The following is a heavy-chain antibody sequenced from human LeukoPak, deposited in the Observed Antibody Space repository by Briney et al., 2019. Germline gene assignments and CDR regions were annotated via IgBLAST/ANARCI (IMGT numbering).Heavy chain of an antibody. CDR3: AKDYYDSSGYPAFDI. J-gene: IGHJ3*02. CDR2: LSGSGGST. CDR1: GFTFSSYA. D-gene: IGHD3-22*01. V-gene: IGHV3-23*01. Sequence: GGSLRLSCAASGFTFSSYAMSWVRQAPGKGLEWVSALSGSGGSTYYADSVKGRFTISRDNSKNTLYLQMNSLRAEDTAVYYCAKDYYDSSGYPAFDIWGQGTMVTVSS.